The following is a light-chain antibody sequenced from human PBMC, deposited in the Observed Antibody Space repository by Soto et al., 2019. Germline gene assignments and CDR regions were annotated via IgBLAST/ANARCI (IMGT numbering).Light chain of an antibody. CDR2: QDN. Sequence: SYELTQPPSVSVSPGQTASITCSGHKLGDKYACWYQQKPGQSPVLVIYQDNKRPSGIPERFSGSNSGNTATLTISGTQAMDEADYYCQAWDSSIAEFGGGTKLTVL. CDR1: KLGDKY. CDR3: QAWDSSIAE. V-gene: IGLV3-1*01. J-gene: IGLJ2*01.